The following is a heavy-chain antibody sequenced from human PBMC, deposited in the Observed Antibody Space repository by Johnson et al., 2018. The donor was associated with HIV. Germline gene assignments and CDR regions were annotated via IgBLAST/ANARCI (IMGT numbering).Heavy chain of an antibody. CDR3: ARDTKVPRYNWNDGGFDM. V-gene: IGHV3-30*04. CDR2: ISYDGSNK. J-gene: IGHJ3*02. CDR1: GFTFSSYA. D-gene: IGHD1-1*01. Sequence: QVQLVESGGGVVQPGRSLRLSCAASGFTFSSYAMHWVRQAPGKGLEWVAVISYDGSNKYYAASVKGRFTISRDNSKNTLYLQKKRLRAEDRAVYYCARDTKVPRYNWNDGGFDMWGQGTKVTVSS.